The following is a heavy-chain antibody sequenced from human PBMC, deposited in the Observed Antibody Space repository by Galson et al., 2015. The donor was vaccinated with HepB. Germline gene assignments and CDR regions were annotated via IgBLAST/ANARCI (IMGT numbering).Heavy chain of an antibody. D-gene: IGHD2/OR15-2a*01. Sequence: QSGAEVKKPGESLRISCKGSGYSFTSYWISWVRQMPGKGLEWMGRIDPSDSYTNYSPSFQGHVTISADKSISTAYLQCSSLKASDTAMYYCARHFSPVPGYYYGMDVWGQGTTVTVSS. V-gene: IGHV5-10-1*01. J-gene: IGHJ6*02. CDR1: GYSFTSYW. CDR2: IDPSDSYT. CDR3: ARHFSPVPGYYYGMDV.